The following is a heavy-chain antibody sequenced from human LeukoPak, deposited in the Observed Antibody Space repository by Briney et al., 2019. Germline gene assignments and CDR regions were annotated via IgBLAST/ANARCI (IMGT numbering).Heavy chain of an antibody. CDR1: GYSIRNGYN. CDR2: IYQSGST. CDR3: ARGGSSWYRRLYLDY. V-gene: IGHV4-38-2*02. Sequence: SETLSLTCTVSGYSIRNGYNWGWIRLSPGKGLEWLGSIYQSGSTYDNPSLKSRVTISVDTSKNQFSLKLSSVTAADTAVYYCARGGSSWYRRLYLDYWGQGTLVTVSS. J-gene: IGHJ4*02. D-gene: IGHD6-13*01.